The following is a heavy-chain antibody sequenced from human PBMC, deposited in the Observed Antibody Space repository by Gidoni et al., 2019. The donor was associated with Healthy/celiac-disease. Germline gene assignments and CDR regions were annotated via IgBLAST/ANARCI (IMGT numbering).Heavy chain of an antibody. D-gene: IGHD1-26*01. J-gene: IGHJ4*02. Sequence: QGQLVQSGAEVKKLGSSVEVSFKASGVTFSSYAISWVRQAPGQVLEWMGRIITILGIANYAKKFQGRVTITADKSTSTAYMELSSLRSEDTAVYYCARDLRVREPPGYWGQGTLVTVSS. CDR3: ARDLRVREPPGY. CDR2: IITILGIA. CDR1: GVTFSSYA. V-gene: IGHV1-69*04.